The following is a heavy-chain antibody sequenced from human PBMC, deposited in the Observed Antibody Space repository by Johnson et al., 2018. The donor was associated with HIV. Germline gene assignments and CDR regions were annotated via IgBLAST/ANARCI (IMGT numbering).Heavy chain of an antibody. V-gene: IGHV3-30*19. Sequence: VQLVESGGGLIQPGGSLRLSCAASGFTFSSYGMHWVRQAPGKGLEWVAVISYDGSNKYYADSVKGRFTISRDNSKNTLYLQMNSLRPEDTAVYYCARDPGSITLIRGDAFDIWGQGTVVIVSS. CDR2: ISYDGSNK. D-gene: IGHD3-10*01. CDR1: GFTFSSYG. J-gene: IGHJ3*02. CDR3: ARDPGSITLIRGDAFDI.